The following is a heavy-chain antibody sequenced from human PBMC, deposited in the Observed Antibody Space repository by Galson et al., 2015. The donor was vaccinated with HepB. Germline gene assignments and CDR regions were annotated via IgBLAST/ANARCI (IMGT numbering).Heavy chain of an antibody. V-gene: IGHV5-51*03. D-gene: IGHD1-1*01. CDR1: GYNFTTYW. CDR3: ARRHATTTDYGMDV. Sequence: QSGAEVKKPGESLKISCKSSGYNFTTYWIGWVRQMPGKGLEWMGIIFPADSDTRDSPSFQGQVTISADKSISTAYLQWISLRASDSAMYYCARRHATTTDYGMDVWGQGTTVTVSS. CDR2: IFPADSDT. J-gene: IGHJ6*02.